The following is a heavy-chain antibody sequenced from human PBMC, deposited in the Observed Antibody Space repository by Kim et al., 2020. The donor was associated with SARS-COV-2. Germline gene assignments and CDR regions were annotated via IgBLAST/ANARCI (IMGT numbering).Heavy chain of an antibody. Sequence: SETLSLTCTVSGGSLSSYYWSWIRQRPGKGLEWIGYIYSSGSTNYNPTLKIQVPISVDTSKNQYSLKLSSVTAADTAAYYCARVWGSGYSSGWYYYYYYMDVWGKGTTVTVSS. CDR1: GGSLSSYY. J-gene: IGHJ6*03. CDR2: IYSSGST. D-gene: IGHD6-19*01. V-gene: IGHV4-59*08. CDR3: ARVWGSGYSSGWYYYYYYMDV.